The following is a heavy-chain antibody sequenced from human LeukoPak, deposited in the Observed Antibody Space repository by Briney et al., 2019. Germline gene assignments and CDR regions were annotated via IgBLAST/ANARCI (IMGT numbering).Heavy chain of an antibody. CDR1: GYTFTSYG. J-gene: IGHJ4*02. Sequence: ASVKVSCKASGYTFTSYGISWVRPAPGQGLEWMGWINPNSGGTNYAQKFQGRVTMTRDTSISTAYMELSRLRSDDTAVYYCARGSVTGYDYLYWGQGTLVTVSS. V-gene: IGHV1-2*02. D-gene: IGHD5-12*01. CDR3: ARGSVTGYDYLY. CDR2: INPNSGGT.